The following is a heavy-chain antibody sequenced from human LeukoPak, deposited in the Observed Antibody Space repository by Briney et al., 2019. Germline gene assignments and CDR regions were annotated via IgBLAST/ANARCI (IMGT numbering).Heavy chain of an antibody. CDR2: INPNSGGT. Sequence: GASVKVSCKASGYTFTGYYMHWVRQAPGQGLEWMGWINPNSGGTNYAQKFQGRVTMTRDTSISTAYMELSRLRSDDTAVYYCARAPPLRDDFWSGYYNALGYFQHWGQGTLVTVSS. CDR3: ARAPPLRDDFWSGYYNALGYFQH. V-gene: IGHV1-2*02. D-gene: IGHD3-3*01. CDR1: GYTFTGYY. J-gene: IGHJ1*01.